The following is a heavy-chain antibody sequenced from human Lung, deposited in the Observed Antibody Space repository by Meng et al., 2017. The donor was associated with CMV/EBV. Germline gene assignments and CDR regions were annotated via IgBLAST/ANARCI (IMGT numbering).Heavy chain of an antibody. V-gene: IGHV1-18*01. CDR2: INVYNGRR. Sequence: ASVKVSCKAAGDTFTSYGISWVRQAPGQGLEWMGWINVYNGRRDYAQRFKDRVTMTTDTSTSTAHIDLKSLRTDDTATYYCARERGYCSMIDSYKVGMDVWGQGTTVTVSS. J-gene: IGHJ6*02. CDR1: GDTFTSYG. D-gene: IGHD2-2*01. CDR3: ARERGYCSMIDSYKVGMDV.